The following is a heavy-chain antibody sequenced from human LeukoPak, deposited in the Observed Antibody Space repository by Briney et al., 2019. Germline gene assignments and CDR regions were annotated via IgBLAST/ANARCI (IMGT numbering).Heavy chain of an antibody. CDR2: IHYSGST. Sequence: SETLSLTCTVSGGSISSYYWTWIRQPPGKGLEWIGYIHYSGSTNYNPSLKSRDTISVDTSKNQFSLKLSSVTAADTAVYYCAGRTVTESNGYFQQWGQGTLVTVSS. CDR1: GGSISSYY. CDR3: AGRTVTESNGYFQQ. V-gene: IGHV4-59*01. J-gene: IGHJ1*01. D-gene: IGHD4-17*01.